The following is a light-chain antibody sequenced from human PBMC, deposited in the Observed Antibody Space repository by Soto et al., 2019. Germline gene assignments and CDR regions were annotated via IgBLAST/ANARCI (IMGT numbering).Light chain of an antibody. J-gene: IGKJ5*01. CDR2: DVS. CDR3: QQFNTYPIT. Sequence: AIQLTQSPSSLSASVGDRVTITCRANQDIRGALAWYQQKPGKPPKLLIFDVSSLQSGVPSRFSGSGSGTDFTLTISSLQPEDFATYYCQQFNTYPITFGQGTRLEIK. CDR1: QDIRGA. V-gene: IGKV1-13*02.